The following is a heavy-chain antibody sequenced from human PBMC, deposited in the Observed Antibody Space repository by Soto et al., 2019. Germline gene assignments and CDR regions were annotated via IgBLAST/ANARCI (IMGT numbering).Heavy chain of an antibody. CDR1: GYTLTTYG. V-gene: IGHV1-18*01. CDR2: ISAYNGKN. Sequence: QVQLVQSGAEVKKPGASMKVSCKASGYTLTTYGISWVRQAPGQGLEWMGWISAYNGKNNYAQKFQGRVTMTTDTSTSIAYMELRSLRSDDTAVYYCAIGPPTSCSGGSCYSHYFDYWGQGTLVTVSS. CDR3: AIGPPTSCSGGSCYSHYFDY. J-gene: IGHJ4*02. D-gene: IGHD2-15*01.